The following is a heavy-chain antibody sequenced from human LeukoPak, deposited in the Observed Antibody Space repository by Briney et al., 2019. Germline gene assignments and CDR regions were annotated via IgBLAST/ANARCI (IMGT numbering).Heavy chain of an antibody. CDR3: AREYYDSSGYFNYYYYMDV. Sequence: SVKVSCKASVGTFSSYAISWVRQAPGQGLEWMGGIIPIFGTANYAQKFQGRVTITTGESTSTAYMELSSLRSEDTAVYYCAREYYDSSGYFNYYYYMDVWGKGTTVTVSS. CDR1: VGTFSSYA. D-gene: IGHD3-22*01. CDR2: IIPIFGTA. J-gene: IGHJ6*03. V-gene: IGHV1-69*05.